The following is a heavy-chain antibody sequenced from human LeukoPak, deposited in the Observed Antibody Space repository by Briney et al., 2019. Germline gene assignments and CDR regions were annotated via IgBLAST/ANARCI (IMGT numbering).Heavy chain of an antibody. J-gene: IGHJ6*03. D-gene: IGHD6-6*01. CDR2: INPSGGST. Sequence: ASVKVSCKASGYTFTGYYMHWVRQAPGQGLEWMGWINPSGGSTSYAQKFQGRVTMTRDMSTSTVYTELSSLRSEDTAVYYCARDGEYLDYYYYYYMDVWGKGTTVTVSS. CDR3: ARDGEYLDYYYYYYMDV. V-gene: IGHV1-46*01. CDR1: GYTFTGYY.